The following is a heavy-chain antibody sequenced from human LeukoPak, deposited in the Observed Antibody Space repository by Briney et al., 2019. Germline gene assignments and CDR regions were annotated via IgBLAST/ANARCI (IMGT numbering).Heavy chain of an antibody. D-gene: IGHD6-19*01. CDR3: AIDLIAVLPGLFDP. CDR1: GYTFTTYG. CDR2: ISAYNGNT. J-gene: IGHJ5*02. V-gene: IGHV1-18*01. Sequence: ASVKVSCKASGYTFTTYGINWVRQAPGQGLEWMGWISAYNGNTNYAQKFQDRVTMTTDTSTSTAYMELRSLRSDYTAVYYCAIDLIAVLPGLFDPWGQGTLVTVSA.